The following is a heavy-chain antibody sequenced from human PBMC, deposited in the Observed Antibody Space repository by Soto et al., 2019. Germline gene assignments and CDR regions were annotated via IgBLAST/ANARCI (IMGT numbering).Heavy chain of an antibody. CDR2: MNPNSGNT. D-gene: IGHD3-9*01. CDR3: ARVSHYDILTGYLPNYYYYYMDV. J-gene: IGHJ6*03. Sequence: GASVKVSCKASGYTFTSYDINWVRQATGQGLEWMGWMNPNSGNTGYAQKFQGRVTMTRNTSISTAYMELSSLRSEDTAVYYCARVSHYDILTGYLPNYYYYYMDVWGKGTTVTVSS. CDR1: GYTFTSYD. V-gene: IGHV1-8*01.